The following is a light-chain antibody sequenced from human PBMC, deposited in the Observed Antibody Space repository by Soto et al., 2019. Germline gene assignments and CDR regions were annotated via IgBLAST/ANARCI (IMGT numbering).Light chain of an antibody. CDR3: QQYSSLTRT. CDR1: QSIISSF. V-gene: IGKV3-20*01. J-gene: IGKJ1*01. Sequence: EIVLTQSPCILSWSPGERASLSCGASQSIISSFLAWYQQKPGQAPRLLIYGASSRATGLPDRFSGTGSETDFTLTISRLQPEDFAMYYCQQYSSLTRTFGQGTKVDIK. CDR2: GAS.